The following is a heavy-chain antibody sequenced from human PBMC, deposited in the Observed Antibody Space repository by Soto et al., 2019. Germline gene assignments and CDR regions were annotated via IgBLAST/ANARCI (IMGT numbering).Heavy chain of an antibody. Sequence: SETLSLTCGVSGDTISTGGYSWAWIRQPPGKALEWIGHTYHSGNPYYNPSLKSRVTISVDKSKNQFSLKLSSVTAADTAVYYCARDTGPQAYDYGDYYYYYGTDVWGQGTTVTVSS. V-gene: IGHV4-30-2*01. CDR3: ARDTGPQAYDYGDYYYYYGTDV. J-gene: IGHJ6*02. CDR1: GDTISTGGYS. CDR2: TYHSGNP. D-gene: IGHD4-17*01.